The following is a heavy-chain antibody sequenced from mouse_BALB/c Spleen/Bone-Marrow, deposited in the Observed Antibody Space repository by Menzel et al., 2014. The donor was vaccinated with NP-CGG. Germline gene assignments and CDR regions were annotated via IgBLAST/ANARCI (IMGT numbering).Heavy chain of an antibody. J-gene: IGHJ3*01. V-gene: IGHV4-1*02. CDR1: GFDFSRYW. CDR3: ASLHYYGFFAY. Sequence: EVQLQQSGGGLVQPGGSLKISCAASGFDFSRYWMSWVRQAPGKGLEWIGEINPDSSTTNYTPSLKDKFIISRDNAKNTLYLQMSKVRSEDTALYYCASLHYYGFFAYWGQGTLVTVSA. CDR2: INPDSSTT. D-gene: IGHD1-2*01.